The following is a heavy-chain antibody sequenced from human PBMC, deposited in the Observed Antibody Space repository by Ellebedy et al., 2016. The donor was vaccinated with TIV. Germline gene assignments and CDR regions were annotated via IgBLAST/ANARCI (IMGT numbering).Heavy chain of an antibody. CDR3: AITYYYDSSGYTIDY. V-gene: IGHV3-73*01. CDR1: GSTFSGTA. Sequence: PGGSLRLSCAASGSTFSGTAMHWVRQASGKGLEWVGRIRTRPNSYATTYAPSVNGRFTISRDDSKNTAYLQMNSLKTEDTAVYYCAITYYYDSSGYTIDYWGQGTLVTVSS. J-gene: IGHJ4*02. D-gene: IGHD3-22*01. CDR2: IRTRPNSYAT.